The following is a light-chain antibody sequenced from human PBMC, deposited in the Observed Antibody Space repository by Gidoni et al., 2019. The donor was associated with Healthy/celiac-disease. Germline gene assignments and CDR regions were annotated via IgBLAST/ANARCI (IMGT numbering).Light chain of an antibody. Sequence: LVLTHYPGTLSLYPGERATPTGRASQSVSSSYLAWYQQKHGQAARLLIYGASSRDTGIPDRFSGSGSGTDFTLTISRLEPEDFAVYYCQQYGSSRQITFGQGTRLEIK. CDR2: GAS. J-gene: IGKJ5*01. CDR1: QSVSSSY. CDR3: QQYGSSRQIT. V-gene: IGKV3-20*01.